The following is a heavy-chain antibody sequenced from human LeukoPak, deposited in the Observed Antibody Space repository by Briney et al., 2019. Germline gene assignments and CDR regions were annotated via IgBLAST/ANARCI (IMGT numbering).Heavy chain of an antibody. CDR3: ARGGLFLFDS. J-gene: IGHJ5*01. D-gene: IGHD3-22*01. CDR1: GFIFSDYY. V-gene: IGHV3-11*04. CDR2: ISSSSGTTV. Sequence: PGGSLRLSCAASGFIFSDYYMSWIRQTPEKGLEWISCISSSSGTTVHDADSVKGRFTISRDNAKNSLYLEMNSLRVEDTAVYYRARGGLFLFDSWGQGTLVTVSS.